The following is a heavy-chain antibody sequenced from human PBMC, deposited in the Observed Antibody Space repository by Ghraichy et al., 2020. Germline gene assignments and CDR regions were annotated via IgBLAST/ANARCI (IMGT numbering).Heavy chain of an antibody. D-gene: IGHD1-26*01. CDR2: IYPGGNT. CDR3: ARVPSGHHPARY. V-gene: IGHV4-4*02. CDR1: GVSVSSGNW. Sequence: SETLSLTCAVSGVSVSSGNWWSWVRQPPGKGLEWIGEIYPGGNTNYNPSLKSRVTISVDKSKNEFSLKLSSVTAADTAVYYCARVPSGHHPARYWGQGTLVIVSS. J-gene: IGHJ4*02.